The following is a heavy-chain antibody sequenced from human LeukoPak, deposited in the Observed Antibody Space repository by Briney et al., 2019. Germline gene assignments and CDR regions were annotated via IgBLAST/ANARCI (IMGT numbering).Heavy chain of an antibody. CDR3: ARDFGVIRRS. V-gene: IGHV3-30-3*01. J-gene: IGHJ5*02. CDR2: MSYEETYK. CDR1: GFSVRDYA. D-gene: IGHD3-3*01. Sequence: GGSLRLSCAASGFSVRDYAMHWVRQAPGKGLEWVAVMSYEETYKNYAEAVKGRFTISRDDSKNTLFLQMSSLRPEDTAVYYCARDFGVIRRSWGQGTLVIVSS.